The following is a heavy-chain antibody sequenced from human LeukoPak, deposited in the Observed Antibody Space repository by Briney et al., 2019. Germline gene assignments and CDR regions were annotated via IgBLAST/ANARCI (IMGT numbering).Heavy chain of an antibody. J-gene: IGHJ4*02. CDR2: IYYSGST. CDR1: GGSISSGSYY. Sequence: SQTLSLTCTVSGGSISSGSYYWSWIRQHPGKGLEWIGYIYYSGSTYYNPSLKSRVTISVDTSKNQFSLKLSSVTAADTAVYYCAREDGEATITNWGQGTLVTVSS. CDR3: AREDGEATITN. V-gene: IGHV4-31*03. D-gene: IGHD5-12*01.